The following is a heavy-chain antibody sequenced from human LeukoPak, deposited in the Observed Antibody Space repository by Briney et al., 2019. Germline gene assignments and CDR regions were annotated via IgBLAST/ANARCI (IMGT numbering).Heavy chain of an antibody. CDR2: INANSGGT. Sequence: ASVKVSCKASGYIFTGYYMHWVRQAPGQGLEWMGWINANSGGTKYAQKFQGMVTMTRDTSISTAYMELSSLRSDDTAVYYCARGRLGTWFGELKAWGQGTLVTVSS. V-gene: IGHV1-2*02. CDR3: ARGRLGTWFGELKA. CDR1: GYIFTGYY. D-gene: IGHD3-10*01. J-gene: IGHJ5*02.